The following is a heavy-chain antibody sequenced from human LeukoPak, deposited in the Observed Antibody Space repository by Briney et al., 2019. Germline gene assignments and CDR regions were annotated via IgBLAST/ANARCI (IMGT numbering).Heavy chain of an antibody. D-gene: IGHD6-19*01. CDR3: AADSGIGSGVFDY. J-gene: IGHJ4*02. CDR2: IVVGSGNT. CDR1: GFTFTSSA. V-gene: IGHV1-58*02. Sequence: SVKVSCKASGFTFTSSAMQWERQARGQRLEWIGWIVVGSGNTNYAQKFQHRVTITGDMSTSTAYMELTSLRSEDTAVYYCAADSGIGSGVFDYWGQGTLVTVSS.